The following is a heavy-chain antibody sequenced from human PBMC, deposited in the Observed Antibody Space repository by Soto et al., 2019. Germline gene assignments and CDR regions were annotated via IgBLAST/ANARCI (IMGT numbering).Heavy chain of an antibody. D-gene: IGHD3-10*01. CDR2: ISAYNGNT. J-gene: IGHJ4*02. CDR1: GYTFTSYG. Sequence: QVQLVQSGAEVKKPGASVKVSCKASGYTFTSYGISWVRQAPGQGLAWMGWISAYNGNTNYAQKLQGRVTMTTDTSTSTAYMELRSLRSDDTAVYYCARDTLRGRWFGELWLDYWGQGTLVTVSS. V-gene: IGHV1-18*04. CDR3: ARDTLRGRWFGELWLDY.